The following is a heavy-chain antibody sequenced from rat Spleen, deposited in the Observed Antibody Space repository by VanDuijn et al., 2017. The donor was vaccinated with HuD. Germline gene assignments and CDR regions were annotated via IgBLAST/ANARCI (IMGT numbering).Heavy chain of an antibody. D-gene: IGHD1-4*01. Sequence: EVQLVESGGGLVQPGRSLKLSCAASGFTFSDYGVAWVRQAPTTGLEWVATISYGDSSGHSSTYYRDSVKGRFTISRDNAKSTLYLQMNSLRSEDTATYFCTSGGYNLSLDYWGQGVMVTVSS. V-gene: IGHV5-29*01. J-gene: IGHJ2*01. CDR1: GFTFSDYG. CDR2: ISYGDSSGHSST. CDR3: TSGGYNLSLDY.